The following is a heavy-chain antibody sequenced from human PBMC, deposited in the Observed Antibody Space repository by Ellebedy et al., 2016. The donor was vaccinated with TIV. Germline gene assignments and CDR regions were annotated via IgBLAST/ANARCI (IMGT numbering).Heavy chain of an antibody. CDR2: FDPEAGET. CDR3: ARVAGLSTSLNWFGP. D-gene: IGHD2-2*01. J-gene: IGHJ5*01. V-gene: IGHV1-24*01. Sequence: ASVKVSXXVSGYTLTELSMHWVRQAPGKGLEWMGGFDPEAGETIYAQKFQGRVTMTEDTSTDTAYMELSSLRSEDTAVYYCARVAGLSTSLNWFGPWGQGTLVTVSS. CDR1: GYTLTELS.